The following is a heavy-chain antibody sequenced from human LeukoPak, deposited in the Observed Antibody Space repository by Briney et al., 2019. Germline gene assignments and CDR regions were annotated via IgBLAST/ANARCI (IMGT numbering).Heavy chain of an antibody. V-gene: IGHV3-7*01. CDR1: GFTFSSYW. J-gene: IGHJ4*02. D-gene: IGHD6-13*01. CDR3: ARDFGSSWSYFDY. Sequence: GGSLRLSCAASGFTFSSYWMSWVRQAPGKGLEWVANIKQNGSEKYYADSVKGRFTISRDNAKNSLYLQMNSLRAEDTAVYYCARDFGSSWSYFDYWGQGTLVTVSS. CDR2: IKQNGSEK.